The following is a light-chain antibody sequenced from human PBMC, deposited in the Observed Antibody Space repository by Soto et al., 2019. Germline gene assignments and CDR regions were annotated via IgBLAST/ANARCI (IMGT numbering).Light chain of an antibody. CDR3: QKYDSATT. CDR2: KAS. Sequence: DIQMTQSPSTLSGSVGDRVTITCRASQTISSWLAWYQQKPGKAPKLLIYKASTLQSGVPSRFSGSGSGTDFTLTISSLQPEDVASYYCQKYDSATTFGPGTKVDIK. V-gene: IGKV1-27*01. J-gene: IGKJ1*01. CDR1: QTISSW.